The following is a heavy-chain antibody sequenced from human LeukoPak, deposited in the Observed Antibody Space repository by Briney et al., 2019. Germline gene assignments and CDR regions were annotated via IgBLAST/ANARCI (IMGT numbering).Heavy chain of an antibody. CDR1: GFTFSTYS. V-gene: IGHV3-21*05. CDR2: ISSSSST. J-gene: IGHJ4*02. CDR3: AVVGATSGDY. Sequence: GGSLRLSCAASGFTFSTYSTNWVRQAPGKGLEWVSYISSSSSTYYADSVKGRFTISRDNAKNSLYLQMNSLRADDTAVYYCAVVGATSGDYWGQGTLVTVSS. D-gene: IGHD2-15*01.